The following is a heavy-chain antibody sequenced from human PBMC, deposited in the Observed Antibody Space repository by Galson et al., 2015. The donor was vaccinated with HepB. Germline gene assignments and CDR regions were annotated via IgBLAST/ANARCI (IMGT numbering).Heavy chain of an antibody. Sequence: SLRLSCAASGFTFSNYGMHWVRQAPGKGLEWVGRIKSKTDGGTTDYAAPVKGRFSISRDDSKNILYLQMNSLKTDDTAVYYCTTDRTFSSVYYVNYYYYAMHVWGQGTTVTVSS. CDR1: GFTFSNYG. J-gene: IGHJ6*02. CDR3: TTDRTFSSVYYVNYYYYAMHV. CDR2: IKSKTDGGTT. D-gene: IGHD6-25*01. V-gene: IGHV3-15*01.